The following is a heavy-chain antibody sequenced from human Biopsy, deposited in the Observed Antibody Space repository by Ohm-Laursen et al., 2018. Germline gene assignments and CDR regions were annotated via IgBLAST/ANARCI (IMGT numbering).Heavy chain of an antibody. D-gene: IGHD5-18*01. CDR1: GYNFNAYY. CDR2: INPNNGGA. J-gene: IGHJ3*01. V-gene: IGHV1-2*02. CDR3: ARLAYSEYRRDPLDV. Sequence: SVKVSCKASGYNFNAYYMQWVRQAPGQGLEWMGWINPNNGGANYAHKFQGRVTMTRDTSISTAYMHLGGLTSDDTAVYYCARLAYSEYRRDPLDVWGQGTMVTVSS.